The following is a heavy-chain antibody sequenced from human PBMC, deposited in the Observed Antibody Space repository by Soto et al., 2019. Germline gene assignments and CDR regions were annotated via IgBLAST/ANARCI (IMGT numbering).Heavy chain of an antibody. V-gene: IGHV3-23*01. J-gene: IGHJ4*02. CDR1: GFTFSSYA. D-gene: IGHD3-22*01. CDR3: AKDRRAPYYYDSSGYYNPYYFDY. Sequence: VGSLRLSCAASGFTFSSYAMSWVRQAPGKGLEWVSAISGSGGSTYYADSVKGRFTISRDNSKNTLYLQMNSLRAEDTAVYYCAKDRRAPYYYDSSGYYNPYYFDYWGQGTLVTVSS. CDR2: ISGSGGST.